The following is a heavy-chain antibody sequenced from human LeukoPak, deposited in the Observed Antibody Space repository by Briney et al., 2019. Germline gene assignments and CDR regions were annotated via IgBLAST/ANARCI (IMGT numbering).Heavy chain of an antibody. J-gene: IGHJ4*02. Sequence: ASVKVSCKASGYTFTSYGISWVRQAPGQGLEWMGWTSAYNGNTNYAQKLQGRVTMTTDTSTSTAYMELRSLRSDDTAVYYCARDLNTAMVQYYFDYWGQGTLVTVSS. CDR1: GYTFTSYG. D-gene: IGHD5-18*01. CDR2: TSAYNGNT. V-gene: IGHV1-18*01. CDR3: ARDLNTAMVQYYFDY.